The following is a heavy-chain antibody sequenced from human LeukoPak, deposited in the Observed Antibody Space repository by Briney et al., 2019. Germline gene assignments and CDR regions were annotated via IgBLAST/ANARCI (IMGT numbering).Heavy chain of an antibody. V-gene: IGHV3-23*01. CDR1: GFTFNYYA. J-gene: IGHJ4*02. CDR3: ARDYADYVGYFFFDY. Sequence: GGSPRLSCAASGFTFNYYAMNWVRQAPGKGLEWVSSISGGGETTYYADSAKGRFTISRDNFQNTLYLQMNSLRAADSALYYCARDYADYVGYFFFDYWGQGTLVTVSS. D-gene: IGHD4-17*01. CDR2: ISGGGETT.